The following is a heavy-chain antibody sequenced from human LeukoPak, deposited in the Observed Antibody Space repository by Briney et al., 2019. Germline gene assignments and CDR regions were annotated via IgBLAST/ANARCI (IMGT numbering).Heavy chain of an antibody. D-gene: IGHD3-22*01. CDR1: GGSISSISSYF. CDR2: ISYSGST. Sequence: PSETLSLTRTVSGGSISSISSYFWTWIRQPPGKGLEWIAYISYSGSTTYNPSLKSRITISVDTSKNQFSLRLSSVTSADTAVYYCARGFGDSRGTRFDPWGQGTLVTVSS. J-gene: IGHJ5*02. CDR3: ARGFGDSRGTRFDP. V-gene: IGHV4-61*01.